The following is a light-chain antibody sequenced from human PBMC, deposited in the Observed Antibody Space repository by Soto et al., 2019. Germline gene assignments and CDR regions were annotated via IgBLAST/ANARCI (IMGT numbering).Light chain of an antibody. Sequence: DLQMTQSPSSVSASVGDRVTITCRASQDISRWLAWYQQKPGKAPNLLIYAASILQGGVPSRFSGSGSGTNFTLTISSLQPEDFAAYYCQQANSFPRTFGQGTKVEIK. CDR2: AAS. V-gene: IGKV1-12*01. J-gene: IGKJ1*01. CDR1: QDISRW. CDR3: QQANSFPRT.